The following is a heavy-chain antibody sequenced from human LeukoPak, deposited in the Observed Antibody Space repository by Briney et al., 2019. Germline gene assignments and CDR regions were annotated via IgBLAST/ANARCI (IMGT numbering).Heavy chain of an antibody. D-gene: IGHD6-13*01. V-gene: IGHV1-69*04. CDR1: GGTFSSYA. CDR3: ARATGIAAAGSYYGMDV. J-gene: IGHJ6*02. CDR2: IIPILGIA. Sequence: SVRVSCKASGGTFSSYAISWVRQAPGQGLEWMGRIIPILGIANYAQKFQGRVTITADKSTSTAYMELSSLRSEDTAVYYCARATGIAAAGSYYGMDVWGQGTTVTVSS.